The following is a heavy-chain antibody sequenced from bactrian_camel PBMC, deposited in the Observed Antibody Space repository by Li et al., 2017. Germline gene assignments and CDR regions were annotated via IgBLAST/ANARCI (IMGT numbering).Heavy chain of an antibody. V-gene: IGHV3S57*01. CDR1: ETIARRWY. CDR2: IENAGGT. D-gene: IGHD4*01. Sequence: HVQLVESGGGSVETGGSLRLSCAQSETIARRWYMAWFRQAPGKEREGVACIENAGGTHYADSVKGRFTVSRDNAKRTLYLQMDNLQPEDTATYYCAASGASCLRAIDFNYWGQGTQVTVS. J-gene: IGHJ4*01. CDR3: AASGASCLRAIDFNY.